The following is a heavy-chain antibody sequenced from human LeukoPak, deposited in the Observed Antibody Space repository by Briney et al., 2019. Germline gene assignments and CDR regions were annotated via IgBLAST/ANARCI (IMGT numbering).Heavy chain of an antibody. CDR2: IKQDASEK. CDR1: GFTFSSYW. CDR3: ARDRYSITVAVYYFDY. Sequence: PGGSLRLSCAASGFTFSSYWMSWVRQAPGKGLEGVANIKQDASEKYYVDSVKGRFTISRDNAKNSLYLQMNSLRAEDTAVYYCARDRYSITVAVYYFDYWGQGTLVTVSS. D-gene: IGHD2-15*01. V-gene: IGHV3-7*01. J-gene: IGHJ4*02.